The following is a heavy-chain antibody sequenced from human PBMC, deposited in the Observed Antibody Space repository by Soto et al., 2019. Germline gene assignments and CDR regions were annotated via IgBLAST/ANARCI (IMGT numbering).Heavy chain of an antibody. CDR2: ISGAGGTT. J-gene: IGHJ5*02. CDR3: AKGVFPSPPLGT. V-gene: IGHV3-23*01. D-gene: IGHD6-6*01. Sequence: WGSLRLSCEASGFTFSTYSMNWARQAPGKGLDWVASISGAGGTTYYAASVRGRFTVSRDNSKTTLYLDMNNLSAGDTAVYYCAKGVFPSPPLGTWGQGTLVTASS. CDR1: GFTFSTYS.